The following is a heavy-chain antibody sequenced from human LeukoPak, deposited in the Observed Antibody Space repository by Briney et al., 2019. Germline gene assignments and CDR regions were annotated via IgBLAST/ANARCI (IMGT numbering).Heavy chain of an antibody. CDR3: ARDPGTIFGVVNEYYFDY. J-gene: IGHJ4*02. V-gene: IGHV4-34*01. Sequence: SETLSLTCAVYGGSFSGYYWSWIRQPPGKGLEWIGEINHSGSTNYNPSLKSRVTISVDTSKNQFSLKLSSVTAADTAVYYCARDPGTIFGVVNEYYFDYWGQGTLVTVSS. D-gene: IGHD3-3*01. CDR2: INHSGST. CDR1: GGSFSGYY.